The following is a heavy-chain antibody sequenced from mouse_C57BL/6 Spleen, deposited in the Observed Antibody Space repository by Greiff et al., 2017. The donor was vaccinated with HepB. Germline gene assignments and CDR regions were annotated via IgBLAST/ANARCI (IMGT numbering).Heavy chain of an antibody. V-gene: IGHV5-4*01. CDR3: AREHYSNYGYAMDY. Sequence: EVQLVESGGGLVKPGGSLKLSCAASGFTFSSYAMSWVRQTPEKRLEWVATISDGGSYTYYPDNVKGRFTISRDNAKNNLYLQMSHLKSEDTAMYYCAREHYSNYGYAMDYWGQGTSVTVSS. D-gene: IGHD2-5*01. CDR2: ISDGGSYT. CDR1: GFTFSSYA. J-gene: IGHJ4*01.